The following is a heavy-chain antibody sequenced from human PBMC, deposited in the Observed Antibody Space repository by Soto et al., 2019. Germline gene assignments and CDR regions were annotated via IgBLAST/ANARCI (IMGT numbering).Heavy chain of an antibody. J-gene: IGHJ3*02. CDR1: GGSISSSYY. CDR2: IYYSGIT. Sequence: QLQLQESGPGLVKPSETLSLTCTVSGGSISSSYYWGWIRQPPGKGLEWIGSIYYSGITYYNPSLKSRVTITIEASKNQFSLKLNSFTAADTAVYYCWRPPTINLDAFEIWGQGTMVTVSS. V-gene: IGHV4-39*01. CDR3: WRPPTINLDAFEI.